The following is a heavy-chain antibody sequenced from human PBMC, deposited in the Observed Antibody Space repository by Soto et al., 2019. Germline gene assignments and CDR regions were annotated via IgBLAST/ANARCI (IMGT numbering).Heavy chain of an antibody. CDR1: GGAISIYY. CDR2: IYYSGST. V-gene: IGHV4-59*01. D-gene: IGHD2-21*02. CDR3: AQAGDDGYFDY. J-gene: IGHJ4*02. Sequence: SETLSLTCTVSGGAISIYYWSWIRQPPGKGLGWIGYIYYSGSTNYNPSLKSRVTISVDTYKNQFSLKLRSVTAADTAVYYCAQAGDDGYFDYWGQGTLVTVSS.